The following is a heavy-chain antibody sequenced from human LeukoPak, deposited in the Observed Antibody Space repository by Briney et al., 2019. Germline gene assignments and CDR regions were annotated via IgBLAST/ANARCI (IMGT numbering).Heavy chain of an antibody. J-gene: IGHJ3*02. CDR2: IYYSGST. Sequence: SETLSLTCTVSGGSISSYYWSWIRQPPGKGLEWIGYIYYSGSTYYNPSLKSRVTISVDTSKNQFSLKLSSVTAADTAVYYCRASNSGSYYSSAFDIWGQGTMVTVSS. V-gene: IGHV4-59*04. D-gene: IGHD1-26*01. CDR3: RASNSGSYYSSAFDI. CDR1: GGSISSYY.